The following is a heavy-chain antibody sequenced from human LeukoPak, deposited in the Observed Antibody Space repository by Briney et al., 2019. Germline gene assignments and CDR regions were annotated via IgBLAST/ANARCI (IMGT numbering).Heavy chain of an antibody. CDR3: ARDRAAAGLNNWFDP. CDR1: GGTFSSYS. D-gene: IGHD6-13*01. J-gene: IGHJ5*02. Sequence: GASVKVSCKASGGTFSSYSISWVRQAPGQGLEWMGGIVPIFGTADYAQKFQGRVTITADESMSTAYMELSSLRSEDTAVYYCARDRAAAGLNNWFDPWGQGTRVTVSS. CDR2: IVPIFGTA. V-gene: IGHV1-69*13.